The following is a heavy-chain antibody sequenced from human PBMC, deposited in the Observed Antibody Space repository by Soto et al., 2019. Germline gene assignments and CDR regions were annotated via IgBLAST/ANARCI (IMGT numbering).Heavy chain of an antibody. V-gene: IGHV4-4*07. CDR2: IYSSGST. CDR1: GGSISGYF. CDR3: ARAYDSNGNHAFDI. D-gene: IGHD3-22*01. J-gene: IGHJ3*02. Sequence: SETLSLTCTVSGGSISGYFWSWIRQPAGKGLDWIGRIYSSGSTNYNPSLNSRITMSVDTSKNQFSLKLSSVSAADTAVYYCARAYDSNGNHAFDIWGQGALVTVSS.